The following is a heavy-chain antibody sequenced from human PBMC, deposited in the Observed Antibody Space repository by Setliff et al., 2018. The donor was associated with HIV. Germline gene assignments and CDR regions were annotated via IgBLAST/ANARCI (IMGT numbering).Heavy chain of an antibody. D-gene: IGHD1-26*01. CDR3: ARGGQYSGSYLPRDYYMDV. CDR2: INPSGGGT. Sequence: PSVKVSCKASGYTFTSYIHWVRQAPGQGLECMGMINPSGGGTSYARKFQGRVTMTRDTSTSTVYMELSSLRSEDTAVYYCARGGQYSGSYLPRDYYMDVWGKGTTVTVS. J-gene: IGHJ6*03. CDR1: GYTFTSY. V-gene: IGHV1-46*01.